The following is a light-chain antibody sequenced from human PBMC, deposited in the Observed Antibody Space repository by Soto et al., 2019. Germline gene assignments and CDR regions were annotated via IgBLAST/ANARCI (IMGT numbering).Light chain of an antibody. V-gene: IGKV3-15*01. CDR3: QQYENWPWT. CDR1: QAINSN. CDR2: GAS. J-gene: IGKJ1*01. Sequence: EKVMTQSPATLSVSLGERATLSCRASQAINSNLAWYQQKPGQAPRLLIYGASTRATGFPARFSGSGSGTEFTLTIRSLQSEDSAVYYCQQYENWPWTFGQGTKVEIK.